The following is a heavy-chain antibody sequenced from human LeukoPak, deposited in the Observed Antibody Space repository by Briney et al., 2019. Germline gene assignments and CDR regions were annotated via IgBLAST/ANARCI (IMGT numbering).Heavy chain of an antibody. CDR2: ISYDGSNK. D-gene: IGHD3-10*01. Sequence: PGRSLRLSCAASGFTFSSYAMHWVRQAPGKGLEWVAVISYDGSNKYYADSVKGRFTISRDNSKNTLYLQMNSLRAEDTAVYYYARESYGSGSYGWFDPWGQGTLVTVSS. CDR3: ARESYGSGSYGWFDP. CDR1: GFTFSSYA. V-gene: IGHV3-30-3*01. J-gene: IGHJ5*02.